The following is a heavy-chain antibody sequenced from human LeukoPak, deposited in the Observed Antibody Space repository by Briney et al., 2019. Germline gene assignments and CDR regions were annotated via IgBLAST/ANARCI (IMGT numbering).Heavy chain of an antibody. D-gene: IGHD6-19*01. CDR1: GGSFSGYY. J-gene: IGHJ4*02. CDR3: ARRRTHRQWLVRGSYYFDY. CDR2: INHSGST. V-gene: IGHV4-34*01. Sequence: SETLSLTCAVYGGSFSGYYWSWIRQPPGKGLEWIGEINHSGSTNYNPSLKSRVTISVDTSKNQFSLKLSSVTAADTAVYYCARRRTHRQWLVRGSYYFDYWGQGTLVTVSS.